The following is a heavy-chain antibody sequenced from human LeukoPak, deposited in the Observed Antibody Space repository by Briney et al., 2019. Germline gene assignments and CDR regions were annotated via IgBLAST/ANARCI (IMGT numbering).Heavy chain of an antibody. D-gene: IGHD2/OR15-2a*01. CDR1: GFTFSNAW. CDR3: ARVYFSWGFAGFDI. Sequence: PGGSLRLSCAASGFTFSNAWMSWVRQAPGKGLEWVANIKQDGSEKDYVDSVKGRFTISRDNAENSLFLQMNSLRDEDTAIYYCARVYFSWGFAGFDIWGQGTMVTVSS. CDR2: IKQDGSEK. V-gene: IGHV3-7*04. J-gene: IGHJ3*02.